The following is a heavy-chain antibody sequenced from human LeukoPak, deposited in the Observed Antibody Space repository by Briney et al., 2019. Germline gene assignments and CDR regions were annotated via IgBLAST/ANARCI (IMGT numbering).Heavy chain of an antibody. D-gene: IGHD2-2*01. CDR1: GFIFYNYA. J-gene: IGHJ4*02. V-gene: IGHV3-23*01. CDR3: AKRIGSCDSISCLYFDH. CDR2: VSGSGGST. Sequence: GASLRLSCAASGFIFYNYAMSWVRQAPGKGLECLSTVSGSGGSTYYADSVKGRFTVSRDKVNNMVYLQMNSLRDEDTAVYYCAKRIGSCDSISCLYFDHWGQGDLVTVSS.